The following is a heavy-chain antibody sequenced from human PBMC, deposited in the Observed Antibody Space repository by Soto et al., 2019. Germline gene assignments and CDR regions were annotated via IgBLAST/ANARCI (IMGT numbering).Heavy chain of an antibody. J-gene: IGHJ6*02. CDR2: TYYRTKLYN. CDR3: AKVPGSRATYYYYYGMDV. CDR1: GASVTSNSAA. Sequence: SQTLSLTCAISGASVTSNSAAWHWTRQPPSRGLEGLGSTYYRTKLYNDYAVSVKSQITINPDTSKNQFSLQLNSVTPEDTAVYYCAKVPGSRATYYYYYGMDVWGQGTTVTVSS. D-gene: IGHD6-13*01. V-gene: IGHV6-1*01.